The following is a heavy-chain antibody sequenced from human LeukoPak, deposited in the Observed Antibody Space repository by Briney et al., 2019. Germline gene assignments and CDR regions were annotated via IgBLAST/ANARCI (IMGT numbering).Heavy chain of an antibody. V-gene: IGHV4-39*01. CDR3: ARHLNYYDSSGYHDAFDI. CDR2: IYYSGST. J-gene: IGHJ3*02. Sequence: SETLSLTCTVSGGSISSSSYYWGWIRQPPGKGLEWIGSIYYSGSTYYNPSLKSRVTISVDTSKNQFSLKLSSVTAADTAVYYCARHLNYYDSSGYHDAFDIWGQGTMVTVSS. CDR1: GGSISSSSYY. D-gene: IGHD3-22*01.